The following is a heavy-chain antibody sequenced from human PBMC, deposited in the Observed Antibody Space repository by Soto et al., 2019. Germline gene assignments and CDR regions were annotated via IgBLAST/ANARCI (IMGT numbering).Heavy chain of an antibody. CDR3: AKGLRLMEH. Sequence: GSLRLSCVASGFTFSSYALHWVRQAPGKGLEWVALISNDGMNTFYADSVKGRMTVSRDKAEKTMYLQMNSLTAEDTAVYYCAKGLRLMEHWGQGTVVTVSS. D-gene: IGHD1-1*01. CDR1: GFTFSSYA. CDR2: ISNDGMNT. V-gene: IGHV3-30-3*02. J-gene: IGHJ1*01.